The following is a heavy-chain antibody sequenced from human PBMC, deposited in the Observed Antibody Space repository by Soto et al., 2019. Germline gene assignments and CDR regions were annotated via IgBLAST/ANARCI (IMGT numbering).Heavy chain of an antibody. CDR3: ARDYSSSSLYYYYYGMDV. J-gene: IGHJ6*02. CDR1: GYTFTSYY. V-gene: IGHV1-46*01. CDR2: INPSGGST. Sequence: QVQLVQSGAEVKKPGASVKVSCKASGYTFTSYYMHWVRQAPGQGLEWMGIINPSGGSTSYARKFQGRVTMTRDTSTSTVYMELSSLRSEDTAVYYCARDYSSSSLYYYYYGMDVWGQGTTVTVSS. D-gene: IGHD6-6*01.